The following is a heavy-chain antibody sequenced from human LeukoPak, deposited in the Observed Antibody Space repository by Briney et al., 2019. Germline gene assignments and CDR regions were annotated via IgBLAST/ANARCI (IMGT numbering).Heavy chain of an antibody. D-gene: IGHD2-15*01. CDR2: IYYSGST. V-gene: IGHV4-59*08. Sequence: SETLSLTCTVSGGSISSYYWSWIRQPPGKGLEWIGYIYYSGSTNYNPSLKSRVTISVDTSKNQFSLKLSSVTAADTAVYYCARQRDNCSGGSCYYDYWGQGTLVTVSS. J-gene: IGHJ4*02. CDR1: GGSISSYY. CDR3: ARQRDNCSGGSCYYDY.